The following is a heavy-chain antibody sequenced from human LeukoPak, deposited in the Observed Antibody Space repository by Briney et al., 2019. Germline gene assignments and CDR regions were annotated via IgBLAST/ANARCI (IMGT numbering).Heavy chain of an antibody. CDR1: GYRFTSYW. J-gene: IGHJ5*02. CDR3: ARHGGYCSSTSCYAPWFDP. Sequence: GESLKISCKGSGYRFTSYWIGWVRQMPGKGLEWMGIIYPGDSDTRYSPSFQGQVTISADKSISTAYLQWSSLKASDTAMYYCARHGGYCSSTSCYAPWFDPWGQGTLVTVSS. D-gene: IGHD2-2*01. V-gene: IGHV5-51*01. CDR2: IYPGDSDT.